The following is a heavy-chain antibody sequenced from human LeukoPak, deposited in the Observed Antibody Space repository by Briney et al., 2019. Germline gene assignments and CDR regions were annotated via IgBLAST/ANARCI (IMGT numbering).Heavy chain of an antibody. CDR1: GGSISSGNYY. CDR3: ARKYPDHWFDP. V-gene: IGHV4-30-4*01. J-gene: IGHJ5*02. Sequence: NTSQTLSLTCTVSGGSISSGNYYWSWLRPPPGKGLEWFGYISYLGNTYYNPSLTIRVTISVATSKNQFSLKLSSVTAADTAVYYCARKYPDHWFDPWGQGTLVTVSS. D-gene: IGHD6-6*01. CDR2: ISYLGNT.